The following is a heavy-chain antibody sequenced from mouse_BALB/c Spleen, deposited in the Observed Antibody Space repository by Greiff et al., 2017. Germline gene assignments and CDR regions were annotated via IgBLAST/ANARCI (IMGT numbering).Heavy chain of an antibody. Sequence: VQLQQSGAELVRPGVSVKISCKGSGYTFTDYAMHWVKQSHAKSLEWIGVISTYYGDASYNQKFKGKATMTVDKSSSTAYMELARLTSEDSAIYYCARGGYDYDAWFAYWRQGTLVTVSA. D-gene: IGHD2-4*01. V-gene: IGHV1S137*01. CDR2: ISTYYGDA. CDR1: GYTFTDYA. J-gene: IGHJ3*01. CDR3: ARGGYDYDAWFAY.